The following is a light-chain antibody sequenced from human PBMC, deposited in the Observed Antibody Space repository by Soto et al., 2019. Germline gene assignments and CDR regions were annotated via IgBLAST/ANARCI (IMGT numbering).Light chain of an antibody. CDR2: AAS. J-gene: IGKJ2*01. CDR3: QQSYSTPYT. Sequence: DIQMTQSPSSLSASVGDRVTITCRASQSISSYLNWYQQKPGKAPKLLIYAASSLQSGVPSRVSGSGSGTDFTLTISSLQHEDFATYYCQQSYSTPYTFGQGNKLEIK. CDR1: QSISSY. V-gene: IGKV1-39*01.